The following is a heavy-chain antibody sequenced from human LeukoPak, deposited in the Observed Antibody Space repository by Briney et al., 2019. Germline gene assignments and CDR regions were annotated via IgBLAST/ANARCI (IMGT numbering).Heavy chain of an antibody. D-gene: IGHD1-26*01. CDR1: GGSISSYY. J-gene: IGHJ1*01. V-gene: IGHV4-59*01. CDR3: ARLSYYGYFQP. CDR2: IYYSGST. Sequence: SETLSLTCTVSGGSISSYYWSWIRQPPGKGLEWIGYIYYSGSTNYNPSLKSRVTISVDTSKNQFCLKLSSVTAADTAVYYSARLSYYGYFQPWGQGTLVTVSS.